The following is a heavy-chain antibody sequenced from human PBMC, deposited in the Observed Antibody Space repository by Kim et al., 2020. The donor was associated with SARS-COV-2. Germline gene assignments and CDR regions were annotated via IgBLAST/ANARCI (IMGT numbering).Heavy chain of an antibody. D-gene: IGHD3-3*01. CDR2: INHSGIT. J-gene: IGHJ6*03. Sequence: SETLSLTCAVYGGSFSGYYWSWIRQPPGKGLEWIGEINHSGITNYNPSLKSRVTISVDTSKNQFSLKLSSVTAADTAVYYWAREGRFLEWLCSLNYYYY. V-gene: IGHV4-34*01. CDR3: AREGRFLEWLCSLNYYYY. CDR1: GGSFSGYY.